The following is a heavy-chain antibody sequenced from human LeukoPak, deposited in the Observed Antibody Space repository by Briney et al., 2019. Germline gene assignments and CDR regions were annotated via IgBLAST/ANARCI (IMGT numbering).Heavy chain of an antibody. CDR2: ISGDGGST. Sequence: GGSLRLSCAASGLTFDDYAMHWVRQAPGKGLEWVSLISGDGGSTYYADSVKGRFTISRDNSKNSLYLQMNSLRTEDTALYYCAKEHTSAESYYYYGMDVWGQGTTVTVSS. V-gene: IGHV3-43*02. CDR1: GLTFDDYA. D-gene: IGHD6-19*01. CDR3: AKEHTSAESYYYYGMDV. J-gene: IGHJ6*02.